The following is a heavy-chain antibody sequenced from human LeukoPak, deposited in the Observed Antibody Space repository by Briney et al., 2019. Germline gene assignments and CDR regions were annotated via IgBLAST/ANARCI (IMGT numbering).Heavy chain of an antibody. Sequence: SEALSLTCAVYGGSFSGYYWSWIRQPPGRGLEWIGEINHSGSTNYNPSLKSRDTISVDTSKNQFSLKLSSVTAADTAVYYCAREKAVVRGFDYWGQGTLVTVSS. CDR1: GGSFSGYY. D-gene: IGHD3-10*01. CDR2: INHSGST. J-gene: IGHJ4*02. CDR3: AREKAVVRGFDY. V-gene: IGHV4-34*01.